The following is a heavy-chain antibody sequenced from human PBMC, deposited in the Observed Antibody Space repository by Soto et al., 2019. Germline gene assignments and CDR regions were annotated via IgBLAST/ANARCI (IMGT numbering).Heavy chain of an antibody. V-gene: IGHV1-69*13. CDR1: GDTFSNYA. J-gene: IGHJ6*02. D-gene: IGHD3-9*01. CDR3: ARSDTYYDILTGRPTPFYYYGMDV. CDR2: IIPIIATA. Sequence: SVKVSCKTSGDTFSNYAVSWVRQAPGQGLESMGGIIPIIATADYIQNFQDRVTITADESTSTAYMELSSLRSEDTAVYYCARSDTYYDILTGRPTPFYYYGMDVWGQGTTVTVSS.